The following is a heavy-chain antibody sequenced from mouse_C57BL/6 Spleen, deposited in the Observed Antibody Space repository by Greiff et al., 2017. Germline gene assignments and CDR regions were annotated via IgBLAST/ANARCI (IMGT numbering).Heavy chain of an antibody. CDR1: GYSFTDYN. D-gene: IGHD1-1*01. CDR2: INPNYGTT. CDR3: ARSWGITTVVAKGAMDY. Sequence: EVQRVESGPELVKPGASVKISCKASGYSFTDYNMNWVKQSNGKSLEWIGVINPNYGTTSYNQKFKGKATLTVDQSSSTAYMQLNSLTSEDSAVYYCARSWGITTVVAKGAMDYWGQGTSVTVSS. J-gene: IGHJ4*01. V-gene: IGHV1-39*01.